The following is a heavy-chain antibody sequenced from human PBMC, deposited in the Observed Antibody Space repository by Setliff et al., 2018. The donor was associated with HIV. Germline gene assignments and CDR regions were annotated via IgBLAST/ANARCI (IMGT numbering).Heavy chain of an antibody. V-gene: IGHV4-59*13. D-gene: IGHD6-6*01. CDR2: IYASGSI. J-gene: IGHJ2*01. Sequence: QSPGKALEWIGYIYASGSIIYNPSLKSRVTMSIDTSKNQFSLDLESVTAADTAVYYCARKEVIGPRRLYYYLDPWGRGTLVTVSS. CDR3: ARKEVIGPRRLYYYLDP.